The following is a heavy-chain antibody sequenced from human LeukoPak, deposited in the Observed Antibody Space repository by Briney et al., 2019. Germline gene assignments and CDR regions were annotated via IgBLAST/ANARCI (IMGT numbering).Heavy chain of an antibody. CDR1: GGSISSSSYY. CDR2: IYYNGNT. D-gene: IGHD6-19*01. J-gene: IGHJ4*02. V-gene: IGHV4-39*01. CDR3: ARAISGGWYYDGFGY. Sequence: SETLSLTCTVSGGSISSSSYYWGWIRQPPGKGLEWIGSIYYNGNTYYNPSLKSRVTISVDTSKNQFSLQLNSVTPEDTAVYYCARAISGGWYYDGFGYWGQGTLVTVSS.